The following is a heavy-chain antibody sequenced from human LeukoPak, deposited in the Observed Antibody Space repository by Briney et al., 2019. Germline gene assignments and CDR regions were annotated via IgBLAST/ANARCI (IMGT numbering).Heavy chain of an antibody. J-gene: IGHJ5*02. Sequence: GASVEVSCKASGYTFTSYGISWVRQAPGQGLEWMGWISAYNGNTNYAQKLQGRVTMTTDTSTSTAYMELRSLRSDDTAVYYCARDYNGDRADWFDPWGQGTLVTVSS. CDR3: ARDYNGDRADWFDP. CDR2: ISAYNGNT. CDR1: GYTFTSYG. D-gene: IGHD2-8*01. V-gene: IGHV1-18*01.